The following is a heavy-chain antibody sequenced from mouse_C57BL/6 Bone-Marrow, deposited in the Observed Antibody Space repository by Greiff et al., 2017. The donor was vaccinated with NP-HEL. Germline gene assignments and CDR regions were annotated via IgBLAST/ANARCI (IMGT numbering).Heavy chain of an antibody. CDR3: AREFGGYSYYFDY. CDR2: IYPGSGST. CDR1: GYTFTSYW. D-gene: IGHD2-3*01. J-gene: IGHJ2*01. Sequence: VKLQQPGAELVKPGASVKMSCKASGYTFTSYWITWVKQRPGQGLEWIGDIYPGSGSTNYNEKFKSKATLTVDTSSSTAYMQLSSLTSEDSAVYYCAREFGGYSYYFDYWGQGTTLTVSS. V-gene: IGHV1-55*01.